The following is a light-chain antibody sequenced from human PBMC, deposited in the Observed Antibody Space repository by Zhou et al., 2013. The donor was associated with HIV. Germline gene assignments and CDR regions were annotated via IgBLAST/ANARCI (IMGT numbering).Light chain of an antibody. Sequence: EIVMTQSPATLSVSPGERATLSCRASQSVTSNLAWYQQKPGQGPRLLIYRASARETGIPGRFSGSGSGTEFTLTISSLQSEDFAVYYCQQRSNWPRNTFGQGTKLEIK. V-gene: IGKV3-15*01. CDR2: RAS. CDR1: QSVTSN. J-gene: IGKJ2*01. CDR3: QQRSNWPRNT.